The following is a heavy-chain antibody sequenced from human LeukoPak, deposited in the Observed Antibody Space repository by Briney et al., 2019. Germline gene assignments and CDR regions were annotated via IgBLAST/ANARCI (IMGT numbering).Heavy chain of an antibody. V-gene: IGHV4-61*10. Sequence: WETLSLTCTVSGGSISSSSYCWSWIRQPAGKGPEWIGYIYYSGSTNYNPSLKSRVTISVDTSKNQFSLKLSSVTAADTAVYYCARSYNNYGEPDAFDIWGQGTMVTVSS. CDR3: ARSYNNYGEPDAFDI. J-gene: IGHJ3*02. D-gene: IGHD1-1*01. CDR1: GGSISSSSYC. CDR2: IYYSGST.